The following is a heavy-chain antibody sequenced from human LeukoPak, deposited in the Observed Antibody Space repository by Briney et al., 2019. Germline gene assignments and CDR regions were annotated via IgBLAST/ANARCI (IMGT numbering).Heavy chain of an antibody. J-gene: IGHJ4*02. CDR2: ISYDGSNK. D-gene: IGHD4-23*01. V-gene: IGHV3-30*04. CDR3: AKGAILTTVAYFDY. Sequence: PGGSLRLSCAASGFTFSSYAMHWVRQAPGKGLEWVAVISYDGSNKYYADSVKGRFTISRDNSKNTLYLQMNSLRAEDTAVYYCAKGAILTTVAYFDYWGQGTLVTVSS. CDR1: GFTFSSYA.